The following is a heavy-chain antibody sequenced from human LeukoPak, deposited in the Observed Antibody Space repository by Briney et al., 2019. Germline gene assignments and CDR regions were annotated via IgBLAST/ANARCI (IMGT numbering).Heavy chain of an antibody. Sequence: VSVKVSCKASGYTFTSYGISWVRQAPGQGLEWMGWISAYNGNTNYAQKLQGRVTMTTDTSTSTAYMELRSLRSDDTAVYYCASSGGGYDSSGYQFDYWGQGTLVTVSS. D-gene: IGHD3-22*01. V-gene: IGHV1-18*01. J-gene: IGHJ4*02. CDR3: ASSGGGYDSSGYQFDY. CDR2: ISAYNGNT. CDR1: GYTFTSYG.